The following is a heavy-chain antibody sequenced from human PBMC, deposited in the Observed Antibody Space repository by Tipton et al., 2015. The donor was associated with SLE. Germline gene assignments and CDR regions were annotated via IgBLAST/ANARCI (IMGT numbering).Heavy chain of an antibody. V-gene: IGHV4-61*02. D-gene: IGHD1-14*01. CDR1: GGSISHDKFY. J-gene: IGHJ6*04. Sequence: LRLSCTVSGGSISHDKFYWTWVRQPAGGGLEWLGRVHSSGRTNYNPSLKSRVTISIDASKSQFSLRLTSVTAADTAVYYCVRDKVAIIPRQIIYYSMEAWGTGATVTVSS. CDR3: VRDKVAIIPRQIIYYSMEA. CDR2: VHSSGRT.